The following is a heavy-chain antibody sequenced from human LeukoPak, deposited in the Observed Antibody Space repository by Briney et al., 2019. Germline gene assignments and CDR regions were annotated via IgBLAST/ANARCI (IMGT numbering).Heavy chain of an antibody. D-gene: IGHD5-12*01. Sequence: PSETLSLTCAVYGGSFSGYYWSWIRQPPGKGLEWIGEINHSGSTNYNPSLKSRVTISVDTSKNQFSLKLSSVTAADTAVYYCARGVTVATSYYYYGMDVWGQGTTVTVSS. CDR3: ARGVTVATSYYYYGMDV. CDR1: GGSFSGYY. J-gene: IGHJ6*02. CDR2: INHSGST. V-gene: IGHV4-34*01.